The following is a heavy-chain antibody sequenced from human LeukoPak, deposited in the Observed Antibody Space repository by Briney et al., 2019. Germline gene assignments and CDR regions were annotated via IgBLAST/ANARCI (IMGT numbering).Heavy chain of an antibody. Sequence: ASVKVSCKASGYTFTGYYMHWVRQAPGQGLEWMGWINPNSGGTNYAQKFQGRVTMTRDTSISTAYMELSRLRSDDTAVYYCARDPAITIFGVVPKTHFDYWGQGTLVTVSS. V-gene: IGHV1-2*02. D-gene: IGHD3-3*01. J-gene: IGHJ4*02. CDR3: ARDPAITIFGVVPKTHFDY. CDR1: GYTFTGYY. CDR2: INPNSGGT.